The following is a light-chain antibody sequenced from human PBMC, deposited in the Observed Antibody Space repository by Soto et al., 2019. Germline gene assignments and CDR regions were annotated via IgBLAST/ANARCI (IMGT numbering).Light chain of an antibody. CDR2: LGS. CDR1: QSLLHSDGTNY. J-gene: IGKJ2*01. Sequence: EIVMTQSPLSLPVSPGQPASISCRSSQSLLHSDGTNYMDWYLQKPGQPPQLLIYLGSNRASGVPDRFSDSGSGTDFTLEISRVEAEDVGVYYCMQALQTPFTFGQGTKVDIK. V-gene: IGKV2-28*01. CDR3: MQALQTPFT.